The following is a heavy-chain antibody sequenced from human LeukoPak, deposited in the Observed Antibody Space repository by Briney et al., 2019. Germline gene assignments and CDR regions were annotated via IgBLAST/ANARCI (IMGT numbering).Heavy chain of an antibody. V-gene: IGHV3-11*01. J-gene: IGHJ6*02. Sequence: GGSLRLSCAASGFTFGDYYMSWIRQAPGKGLEWVSYISSSGSTIYYADSVKGRFTISRDNAKNSLYLQMNSLRAEDTAVYYCARDSKSSSAYYYYYYGMDVWGQGTTVTVSS. CDR1: GFTFGDYY. D-gene: IGHD6-13*01. CDR3: ARDSKSSSAYYYYYYGMDV. CDR2: ISSSGSTI.